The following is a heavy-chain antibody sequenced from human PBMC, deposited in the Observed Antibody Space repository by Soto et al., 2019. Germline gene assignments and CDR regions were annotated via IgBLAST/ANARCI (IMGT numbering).Heavy chain of an antibody. V-gene: IGHV3-48*03. Sequence: EVQLVESGGGLVQPGGSLRLSCAASGFTFSSFEMNWVRQAPGKGLEWVSYISSNGTTIYYADSVKGRFTISRDNAKNSLYLQLNTLTAEDTAVYYCARGNSPVNVYWGQGTLVTVSS. CDR1: GFTFSSFE. CDR2: ISSNGTTI. CDR3: ARGNSPVNVY. J-gene: IGHJ4*02. D-gene: IGHD3-16*02.